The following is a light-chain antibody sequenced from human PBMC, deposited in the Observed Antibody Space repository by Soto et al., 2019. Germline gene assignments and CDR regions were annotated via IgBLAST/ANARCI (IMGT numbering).Light chain of an antibody. Sequence: SSELTQPPSVSVSPGQTASNTCSGEKLGSKYASWYQQKPGQSPVMVIFQDTRRPSGIPERFSGSNSGNTATLTISGTQAMDEADYYCQAWDSNIVAVFGTGTKVTVL. V-gene: IGLV3-1*01. CDR1: KLGSKY. J-gene: IGLJ1*01. CDR2: QDT. CDR3: QAWDSNIVAV.